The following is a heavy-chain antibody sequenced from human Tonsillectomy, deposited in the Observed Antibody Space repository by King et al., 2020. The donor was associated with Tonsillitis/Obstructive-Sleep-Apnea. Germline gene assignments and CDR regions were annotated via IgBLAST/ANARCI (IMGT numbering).Heavy chain of an antibody. Sequence: VQLQQWGAGLLKPSETLSLTCAVYGETCNGYSWSWILQPPGKGLECIGEINHSVSTNYNPSLTSRVTISIDKSKNQFSLKLSSVSAADTAVYYCARLCVGRGSTYNFDYWSQGTLVTVSS. J-gene: IGHJ4*02. CDR2: INHSVST. CDR1: GETCNGYS. D-gene: IGHD3-10*01. CDR3: ARLCVGRGSTYNFDY. V-gene: IGHV4-34*01.